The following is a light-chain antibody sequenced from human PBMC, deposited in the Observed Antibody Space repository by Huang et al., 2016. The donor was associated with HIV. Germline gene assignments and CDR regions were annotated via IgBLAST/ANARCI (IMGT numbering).Light chain of an antibody. CDR3: QQYYSSPRT. V-gene: IGKV4-1*01. Sequence: DIVMTQSPDSLAVSLGERATINCKSSQSILYNSNNKNYLTWYQQKPGQPPKLPIYWTSIRVAGVPDRFSGSGSGTDFTLTISSLQAEDVAIYYCQQYYSSPRTFGQGTRVEIK. J-gene: IGKJ1*01. CDR1: QSILYNSNNKNY. CDR2: WTS.